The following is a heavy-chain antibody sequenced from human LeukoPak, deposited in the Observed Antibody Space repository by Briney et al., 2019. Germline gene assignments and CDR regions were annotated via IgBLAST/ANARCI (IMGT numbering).Heavy chain of an antibody. CDR1: GGTFSSYA. Sequence: ASVKVSCKASGGTFSSYAISWVRQAPGQGLEWMGRIIPILGIANYAQKFQGRVTITADKSTSTAYMELSSLRSGDTAVYYCAREGSNDAFDIWGQGTMVTVSS. CDR2: IIPILGIA. V-gene: IGHV1-69*04. CDR3: AREGSNDAFDI. D-gene: IGHD5/OR15-5a*01. J-gene: IGHJ3*02.